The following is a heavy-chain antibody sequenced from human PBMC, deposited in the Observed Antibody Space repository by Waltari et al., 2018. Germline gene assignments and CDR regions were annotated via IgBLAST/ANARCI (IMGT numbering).Heavy chain of an antibody. CDR2: IYYSGST. Sequence: QLQLQESGPGLVKPSETLSLTCTVSGGSISSSSYYWGWIRQPPGKGLEWIGSIYYSGSTSYNPSLKRRVTISVDTSKNQFSLKLSSVTAADTAVYYCEAGSSWYLGWFDPWGQGTLVTVSS. D-gene: IGHD6-13*01. J-gene: IGHJ5*02. V-gene: IGHV4-39*01. CDR1: GGSISSSSYY. CDR3: EAGSSWYLGWFDP.